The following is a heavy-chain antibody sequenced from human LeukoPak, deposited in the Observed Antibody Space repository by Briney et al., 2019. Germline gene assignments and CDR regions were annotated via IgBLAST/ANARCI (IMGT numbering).Heavy chain of an antibody. CDR1: GYTFTSYG. CDR2: ISAYNGNT. CDR3: ARDKRYDFWSGYSSLYYFDY. D-gene: IGHD3-3*01. V-gene: IGHV1-18*01. J-gene: IGHJ4*02. Sequence: ASVKVSCKASGYTFTSYGISWVRQAPGQGLEWMGWISAYNGNTNYAQKLQGRVTMTTDTSTSTAYMELRSLRSDDTAVYYCARDKRYDFWSGYSSLYYFDYWGQGTLVTVSS.